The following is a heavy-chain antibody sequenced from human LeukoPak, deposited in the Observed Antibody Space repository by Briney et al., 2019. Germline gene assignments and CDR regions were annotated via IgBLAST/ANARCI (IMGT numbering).Heavy chain of an antibody. J-gene: IGHJ2*01. CDR1: GFTFSSYG. V-gene: IGHV3-30*02. D-gene: IGHD6-19*01. CDR2: IRYDGSNK. CDR3: ARDPSSGWPRDEVWYFDL. Sequence: QPGGSLRLSCAASGFTFSSYGMHWVRQAPGKGLEWVAFIRYDGSNKYYADSVKGRFTISRDNSKNTLYLQMNSLRAEDTAVYYCARDPSSGWPRDEVWYFDLWGRGTLVTVSS.